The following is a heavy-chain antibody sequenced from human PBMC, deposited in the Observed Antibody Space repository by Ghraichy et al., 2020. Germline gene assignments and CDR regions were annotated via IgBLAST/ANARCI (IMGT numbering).Heavy chain of an antibody. V-gene: IGHV6-1*01. CDR1: GDSVSSNIAA. CDR2: TYYRSKWYT. J-gene: IGHJ4*02. Sequence: SQTLSLTCAISGDSVSSNIAAWNWIRRSPSRGLEWLGRTYYRSKWYTDYAASVKSRITINPDSSKNQFSLQLNSVTPEATAVYYCARDGGSGLEYFDFWGKGTLVTVSS. CDR3: ARDGGSGLEYFDF. D-gene: IGHD1-1*01.